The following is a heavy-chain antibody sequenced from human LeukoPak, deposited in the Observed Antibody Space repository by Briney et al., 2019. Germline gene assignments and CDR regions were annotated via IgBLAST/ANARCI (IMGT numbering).Heavy chain of an antibody. J-gene: IGHJ3*02. CDR1: GGSFSGYY. Sequence: SETLSLTCAVYGGSFSGYYWSWIRQPPGKGLEWIGEINHRGSTNYNPSLKSRVTISVDTSKNQFSLKLSSVTAADTAVYYCAGYCSGGSCYSGGAFDIWGQGTMVTVSS. CDR2: INHRGST. CDR3: AGYCSGGSCYSGGAFDI. V-gene: IGHV4-34*01. D-gene: IGHD2-15*01.